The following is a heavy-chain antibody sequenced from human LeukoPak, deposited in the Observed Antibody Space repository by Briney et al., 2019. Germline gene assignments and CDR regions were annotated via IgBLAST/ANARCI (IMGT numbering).Heavy chain of an antibody. Sequence: TGGSLRLSCAASGFTFSNYWMNWVRQAPGKGLEWVANIKQDGSEKYYLDSVKGRFTISRDNAKNSLYLQMNSLRVEDTAMYYCARGGEYWGQGTLVTVSS. J-gene: IGHJ4*02. CDR3: ARGGEY. D-gene: IGHD3-10*01. V-gene: IGHV3-7*01. CDR2: IKQDGSEK. CDR1: GFTFSNYW.